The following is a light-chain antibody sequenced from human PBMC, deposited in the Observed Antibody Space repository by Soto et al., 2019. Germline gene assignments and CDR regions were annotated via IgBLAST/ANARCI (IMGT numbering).Light chain of an antibody. J-gene: IGKJ1*01. Sequence: EIVLTQSPATLSLSPGERATLSCMASQSVSSYLAWYQQKPGQAPRLLIYDASNRATGIPARFSGSGSGTDFTLTISSLEPEDFAVYYCRQRLWTFGQGTKVEIK. CDR2: DAS. CDR3: RQRLWT. V-gene: IGKV3-11*01. CDR1: QSVSSY.